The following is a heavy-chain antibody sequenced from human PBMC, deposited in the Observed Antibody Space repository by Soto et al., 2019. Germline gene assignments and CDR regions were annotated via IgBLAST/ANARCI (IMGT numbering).Heavy chain of an antibody. CDR2: ISGFNGNT. J-gene: IGHJ4*02. Sequence: ASVKVSCKASGYTFNSYGFTWVRQPPGQGLEWMGWISGFNGNTNYAADLQGRVTMTTDTSTSTAYMELRGLRSDDTAVYYCARIGVSSGHESPDFDSWGQGTLVTVSS. V-gene: IGHV1-18*01. CDR1: GYTFNSYG. D-gene: IGHD3-16*01. CDR3: ARIGVSSGHESPDFDS.